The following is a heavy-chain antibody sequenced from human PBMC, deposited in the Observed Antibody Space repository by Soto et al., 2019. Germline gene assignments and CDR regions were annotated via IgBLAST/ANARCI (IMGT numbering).Heavy chain of an antibody. D-gene: IGHD1-20*01. CDR2: VYNTGSP. CDR3: AGERLTVSGYFHX. V-gene: IGHV4-59*01. J-gene: IGHJ4*02. CDR1: DGAITGYY. Sequence: SETLSLTFTVSDGAITGYYWSWIRQSPGAGLEWICYVYNTGSPSYNPSLRSRVTMSVDASTKQFSLILTSVTATDTAVYYCAGERLTVSGYFHXWGQGTLLTVSX.